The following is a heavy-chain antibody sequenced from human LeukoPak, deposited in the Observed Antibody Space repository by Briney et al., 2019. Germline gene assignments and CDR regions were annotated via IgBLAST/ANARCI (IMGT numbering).Heavy chain of an antibody. CDR2: IYWDGDV. Sequence: SGPTLVNPTQTLTLTCAFSGFSLSTRGVGVGWIRQPPGRALEWLALIYWDGDVRYSPSLKTRLIITKDTSKNQVVLTMTNMTKTYGSYSGSGGHRSSWFDPWGQGTLVTVSS. CDR3: GGHRSSWFDP. V-gene: IGHV2-5*02. D-gene: IGHD3-10*01. J-gene: IGHJ5*02. CDR1: GFSLSTRGVG.